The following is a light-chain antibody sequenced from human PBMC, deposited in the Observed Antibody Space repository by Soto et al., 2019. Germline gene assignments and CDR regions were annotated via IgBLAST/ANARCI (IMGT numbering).Light chain of an antibody. J-gene: IGKJ1*01. CDR2: GAS. Sequence: EIVMTQSPATLSVSPGERATLSCRASQSVSSSLAWYQQKPGQAPRLLIYGASTRATGIPARFSGSASGIEFTLTISSLQSEDFAVYYCQQYNNWWTFGQGTKVEIK. V-gene: IGKV3-15*01. CDR1: QSVSSS. CDR3: QQYNNWWT.